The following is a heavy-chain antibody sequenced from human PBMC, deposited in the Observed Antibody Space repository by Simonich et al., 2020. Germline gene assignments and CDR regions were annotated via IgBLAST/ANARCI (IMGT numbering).Heavy chain of an antibody. CDR2: INPNRGGT. D-gene: IGHD1-26*01. V-gene: IGHV1-2*02. J-gene: IGHJ3*02. CDR3: ARGLLSGSYYAFDI. CDR1: GYTFTGFY. Sequence: QVQLVQSGAEGKKPGASVKVSCKASGYTFTGFYMHWGRQAPGQGLEWMGVINPNRGGTNDAQKFQCRGTMTRDTSISTAYMELSRLRSDDTAVYYCARGLLSGSYYAFDIWGQGTMVTVSS.